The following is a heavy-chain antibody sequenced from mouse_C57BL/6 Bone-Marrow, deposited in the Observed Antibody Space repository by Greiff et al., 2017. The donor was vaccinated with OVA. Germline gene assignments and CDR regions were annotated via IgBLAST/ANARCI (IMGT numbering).Heavy chain of an antibody. D-gene: IGHD2-12*01. CDR2: IYPRSGNT. V-gene: IGHV1-81*01. J-gene: IGHJ3*01. CDR3: ARDYYTWFAY. CDR1: GYPFPSYG. Sequence: QVQLQQSGAELARPGASVKLSCKASGYPFPSYGLSWVHPRTGQGLEWIGEIYPRSGNTYYNEKFKGKATLTADKSSSTAYMELRSLTSEDSAVYFCARDYYTWFAYWGQGTLVTVSA.